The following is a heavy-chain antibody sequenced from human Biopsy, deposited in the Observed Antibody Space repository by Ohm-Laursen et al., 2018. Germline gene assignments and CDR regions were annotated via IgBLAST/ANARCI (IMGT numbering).Heavy chain of an antibody. Sequence: LSLACAASGFSVSSYDMNWVRQAPGKGLEWISYISETSSHIYDADSVRGRFTVARDIAKNSLYLQLNSLRVEDTAVYYCARDSSRRAREGGMDVWGQGTTVTVSS. CDR3: ARDSSRRAREGGMDV. V-gene: IGHV3-21*01. D-gene: IGHD6-6*01. CDR2: ISETSSHI. J-gene: IGHJ6*02. CDR1: GFSVSSYD.